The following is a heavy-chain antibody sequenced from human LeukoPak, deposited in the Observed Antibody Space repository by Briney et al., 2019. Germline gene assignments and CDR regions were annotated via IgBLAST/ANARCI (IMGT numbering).Heavy chain of an antibody. CDR1: GGSISSSSYY. Sequence: SETLSLTCTVSGGSISSSSYYWGWIRQPPGKGLEWIGSIYYSGSTYYNPSLKSRVTISVDTSKNQFSLKLSSVTAADTAVYYCARANGWEPKSYYMDVWGKGTTVTISS. D-gene: IGHD1-26*01. CDR3: ARANGWEPKSYYMDV. J-gene: IGHJ6*03. V-gene: IGHV4-39*07. CDR2: IYYSGST.